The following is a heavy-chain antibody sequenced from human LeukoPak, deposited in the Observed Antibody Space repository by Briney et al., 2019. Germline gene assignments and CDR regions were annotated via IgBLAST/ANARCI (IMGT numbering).Heavy chain of an antibody. J-gene: IGHJ4*02. CDR1: GYPFPTYG. D-gene: IGHD3-22*01. V-gene: IGHV1-18*01. CDR2: LSAYNGNT. Sequence: GSVQVSCNASGYPFPTYGISWVRPAPGQGLAWMSWLSAYNGNTNYPQKLQGRVTMTTDTSTSTAYMELRSLRSDDTAVYYCARRTMEMVIAPFDYWGQGTLVTVSS. CDR3: ARRTMEMVIAPFDY.